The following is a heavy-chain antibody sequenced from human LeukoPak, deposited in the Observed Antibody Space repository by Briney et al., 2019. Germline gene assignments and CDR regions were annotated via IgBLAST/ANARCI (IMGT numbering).Heavy chain of an antibody. CDR3: ARGPGYYYDSSGYAPFDP. J-gene: IGHJ5*02. Sequence: SETLSLTCTVSGGSISSGDYYWSWIRQHPGKGLEWIGYIYYTGSTFYNPSLKSRLTISVDTSKNHFSLKLSSVTAADTAVYYCARGPGYYYDSSGYAPFDPWGQGTLVTVSS. CDR2: IYYTGST. D-gene: IGHD3-22*01. CDR1: GGSISSGDYY. V-gene: IGHV4-31*03.